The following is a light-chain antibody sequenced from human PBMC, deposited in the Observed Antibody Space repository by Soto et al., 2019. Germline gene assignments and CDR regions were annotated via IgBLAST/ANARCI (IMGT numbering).Light chain of an antibody. Sequence: QSALTQPRSVSGSPGQSVTISCTGTSSDVGGYNYVSWYQQHPGKAPKLMIYDVSKRPSGVPDRLSGSKSGNTASLTISGLQAEDEADYYCCSHAGSPYVFGTGTTSPS. V-gene: IGLV2-11*01. CDR1: SSDVGGYNY. J-gene: IGLJ1*01. CDR3: CSHAGSPYV. CDR2: DVS.